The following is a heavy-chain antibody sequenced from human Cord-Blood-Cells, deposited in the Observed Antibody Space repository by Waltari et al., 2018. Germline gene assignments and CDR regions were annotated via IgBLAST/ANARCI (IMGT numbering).Heavy chain of an antibody. CDR2: IYYSGST. CDR1: GGSIRSSSYY. D-gene: IGHD3-10*01. J-gene: IGHJ6*03. V-gene: IGHV4-39*07. Sequence: QLQLQESGPGLVKPSETLSLTCTVSGGSIRSSSYYWGWIRQPPGNVLGWIGSIYYSGSTYYNPSLKSRVTISVDTSKNQFSLKLSSVTAADTAVYYCARLKDYYGSGSYYYYYYYMDVWGKGTTVTVSS. CDR3: ARLKDYYGSGSYYYYYYYMDV.